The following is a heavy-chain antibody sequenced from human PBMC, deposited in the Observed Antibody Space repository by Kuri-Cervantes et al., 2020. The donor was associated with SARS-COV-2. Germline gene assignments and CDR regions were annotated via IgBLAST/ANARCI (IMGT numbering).Heavy chain of an antibody. V-gene: IGHV1-69*13. Sequence: SVKVSCKASGGTFSSYAISWVRQAPGQGLEWMGRIIPIFGTANYAQKFQGRVTITADESTSTAYMELSSLRSEDTAVYYCARESKGVTIFGVVYNWLDPWGQGTLVTVSS. CDR3: ARESKGVTIFGVVYNWLDP. CDR2: IIPIFGTA. J-gene: IGHJ5*02. D-gene: IGHD3-3*01. CDR1: GGTFSSYA.